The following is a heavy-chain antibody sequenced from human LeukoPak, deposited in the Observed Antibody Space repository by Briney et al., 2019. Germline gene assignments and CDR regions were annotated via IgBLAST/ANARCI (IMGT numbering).Heavy chain of an antibody. CDR1: GFTVSSNY. CDR3: ARDRGKYDSWYYFDY. V-gene: IGHV3-66*01. Sequence: PGGSLRLSCAASGFTVSSNYMSWVRQAPGKGLEWVSVIYSGGSTYYADSVKGRFTISRDDSKNTLYLQMNSLRAEDTAVYYCARDRGKYDSWYYFDYWGQGTLVTVSS. J-gene: IGHJ4*02. CDR2: IYSGGST. D-gene: IGHD3-22*01.